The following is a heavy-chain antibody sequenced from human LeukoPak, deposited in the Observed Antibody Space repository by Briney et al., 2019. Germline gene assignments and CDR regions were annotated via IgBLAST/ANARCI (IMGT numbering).Heavy chain of an antibody. CDR1: DDSFSSHY. Sequence: PSENLSRTCAVSDDSFSSHYWTWIRQPPGKGLEWIGYIYTSGSTNYNPSLKSRVTISVDTSKNQFSLKLSSVTAADTAVYYCARRSRFWSGYYSVDYYYYMDVWGKGTTVTVSS. CDR2: IYTSGST. CDR3: ARRSRFWSGYYSVDYYYYMDV. V-gene: IGHV4-4*08. J-gene: IGHJ6*03. D-gene: IGHD3-3*01.